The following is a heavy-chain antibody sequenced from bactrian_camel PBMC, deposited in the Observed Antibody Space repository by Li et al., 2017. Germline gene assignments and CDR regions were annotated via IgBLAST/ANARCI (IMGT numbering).Heavy chain of an antibody. CDR3: ALTYGTDTAWSPLSRISYNY. CDR2: VYTAYDRT. CDR1: GYTGGSIC. Sequence: HVQQVESGGGSVQAGGSLKLSCAASGYTGGSICMGWFRQAPGKEREGVAAVYTAYDRTYYADSVKGRFTISRDNAKNTLYLEMNRLRPEDTAMYYCALTYGTDTAWSPLSRISYNYWGQGTQVTVS. J-gene: IGHJ4*01. D-gene: IGHD6*01. V-gene: IGHV3S1*01.